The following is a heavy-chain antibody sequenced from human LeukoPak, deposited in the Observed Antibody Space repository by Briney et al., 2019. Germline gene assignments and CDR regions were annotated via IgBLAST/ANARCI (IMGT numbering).Heavy chain of an antibody. CDR3: ARGIGGWYNVHYFDY. D-gene: IGHD6-19*01. CDR1: GGTFSGYR. V-gene: IGHV4-34*01. CDR2: INHSGST. Sequence: AETLSLTCAVYGGTFSGYRWSWIRQPPGKGLEWIGEINHSGSTNYNPSVKSRVTISVDTSKNQFYLKMSSVTAADTAVYYCARGIGGWYNVHYFDYWGQGTLVTVSS. J-gene: IGHJ4*02.